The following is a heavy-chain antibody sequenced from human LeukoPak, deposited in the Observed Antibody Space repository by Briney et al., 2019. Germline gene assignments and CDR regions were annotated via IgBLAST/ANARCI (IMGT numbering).Heavy chain of an antibody. Sequence: QSGGPLRLSCAASGFSFSNSAMSWVRQAPGRGLEWVSVVSGGGGSTYSADSVKGRFTISRDNSKSTLSLQMNSLRAEDTAVYYCAKANTFYCASGNYLDAWGQGSLVTVSS. CDR1: GFSFSNSA. CDR3: AKANTFYCASGNYLDA. CDR2: VSGGGGST. V-gene: IGHV3-23*01. J-gene: IGHJ5*02. D-gene: IGHD3-10*01.